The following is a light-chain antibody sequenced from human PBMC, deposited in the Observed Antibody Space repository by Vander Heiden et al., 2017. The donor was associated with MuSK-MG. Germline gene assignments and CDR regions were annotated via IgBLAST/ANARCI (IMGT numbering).Light chain of an antibody. CDR2: AAS. J-gene: IGKJ5*01. CDR1: QGSSNS. Sequence: IQMTQSPSSLSASVGDRITITCRASQGSSNSLAWFQQKPGKAPKSLIYAASNLQSGVPSKFGGSGSGTDFTLTISSLQPEDFATYYCQQDHSYPFTFGQGTQVXIK. V-gene: IGKV1-16*02. CDR3: QQDHSYPFT.